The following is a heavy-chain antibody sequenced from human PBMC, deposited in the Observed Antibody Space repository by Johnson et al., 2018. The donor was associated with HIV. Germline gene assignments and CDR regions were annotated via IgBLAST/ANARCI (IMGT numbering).Heavy chain of an antibody. CDR3: AKDIRLVSAYYDILSGTSFDAFDI. J-gene: IGHJ3*02. V-gene: IGHV3-9*01. D-gene: IGHD3-9*01. Sequence: VQLVESGGGLVQPGRSMRLSCAASGFTFDDYAMHWVRQAPGKGLEWVSGISWNSGSIAYADSVKGRFTISSDNAQNSLYIQMNSLRVEDTAVYYCAKDIRLVSAYYDILSGTSFDAFDIWGQGTMVTVSS. CDR1: GFTFDDYA. CDR2: ISWNSGSI.